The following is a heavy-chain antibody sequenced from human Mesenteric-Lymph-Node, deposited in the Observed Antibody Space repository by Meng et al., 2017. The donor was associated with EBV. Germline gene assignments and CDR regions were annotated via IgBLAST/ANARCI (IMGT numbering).Heavy chain of an antibody. D-gene: IGHD7-27*01. Sequence: QGQLVGAGGGLVQPGGSLRLSCAASGFTFSDFYINWIRQAPGKGLEWVSSISNIGTTKDYADSVRGRFTISRDSAGSSLYLQMNSLRAEDTAVYYCAAGNWEAFDYWGQGTLVTVSS. CDR1: GFTFSDFY. CDR2: ISNIGTTK. CDR3: AAGNWEAFDY. V-gene: IGHV3-11*01. J-gene: IGHJ4*02.